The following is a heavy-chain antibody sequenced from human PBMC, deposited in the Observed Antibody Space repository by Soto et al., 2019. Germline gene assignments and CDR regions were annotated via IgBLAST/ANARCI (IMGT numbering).Heavy chain of an antibody. CDR2: ISYDGSNK. V-gene: IGHV3-30*18. D-gene: IGHD3-3*01. CDR3: AKDRYDFWSGYRAYFDY. Sequence: GGSLRLSCAASGFTFSSYGMHWVRQAPGKGLEWVAVISYDGSNKYYADSVKGRFTISRDNSKNTLYLQMNSLRAEDTAVYYCAKDRYDFWSGYRAYFDYGGQEPLVTVPS. J-gene: IGHJ4*02. CDR1: GFTFSSYG.